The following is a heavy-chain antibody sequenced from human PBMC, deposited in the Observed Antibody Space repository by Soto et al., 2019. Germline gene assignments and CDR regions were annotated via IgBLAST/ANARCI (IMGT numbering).Heavy chain of an antibody. D-gene: IGHD3-3*01. CDR3: TRALTVLRFLEWSRRGYYYGMDV. V-gene: IGHV3-73*01. Sequence: GGSLRLSCAASGFTFSGSAMHWVRQASGKGLEWVGRIRSKANSYATAYAASVKGRFTISRDDSKNTAYLQMNSLKTEDTAVYYCTRALTVLRFLEWSRRGYYYGMDVWGQGTTVTVSS. CDR2: IRSKANSYAT. J-gene: IGHJ6*02. CDR1: GFTFSGSA.